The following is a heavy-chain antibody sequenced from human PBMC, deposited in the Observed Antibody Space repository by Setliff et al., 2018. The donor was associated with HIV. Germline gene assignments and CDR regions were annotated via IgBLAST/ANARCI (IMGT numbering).Heavy chain of an antibody. CDR2: IYWDDDK. CDR1: GFSLNTPGVG. J-gene: IGHJ4*02. V-gene: IGHV2-5*02. D-gene: IGHD2-8*01. CDR3: AHKGPDALREDFDS. Sequence: ASGPTLVNPTQTLTLTCTFSGFSLNTPGVGVGWIRQPPGKALEWLALIYWDDDKRYNSSLRTRLTITEDTSKNQVVLIMTNMDPLDTATYFCAHKGPDALREDFDSWGQGTLVTVSS.